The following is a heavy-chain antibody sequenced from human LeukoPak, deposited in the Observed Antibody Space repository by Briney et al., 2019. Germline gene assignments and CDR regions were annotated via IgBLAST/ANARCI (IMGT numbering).Heavy chain of an antibody. V-gene: IGHV1-69*06. CDR3: ARESVDYYDSSGYFDY. J-gene: IGHJ4*02. CDR1: GGTFSSYA. Sequence: ASVKVSCKASGGTFSSYAISWVRQAPGQGLEWMGGIIPIFGTANYAQKFQGRVTITADKSTSTAYMELSSLRSEDTAVYYCARESVDYYDSSGYFDYWGQGTLVTVSS. CDR2: IIPIFGTA. D-gene: IGHD3-22*01.